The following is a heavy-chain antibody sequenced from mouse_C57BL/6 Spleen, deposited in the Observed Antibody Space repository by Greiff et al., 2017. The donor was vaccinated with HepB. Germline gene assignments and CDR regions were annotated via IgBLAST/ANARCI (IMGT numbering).Heavy chain of an antibody. Sequence: SGASVKISCKASGYAFSSYWMNWVKQRPGKGLEWIGQIYPGDGDTNYNGKFKGKATLTADKSSSTAYMQLSSLTSEDSAVYFCARSGGYYWYFDVWGTGTTVTVSS. J-gene: IGHJ1*03. CDR1: GYAFSSYW. CDR2: IYPGDGDT. CDR3: ARSGGYYWYFDV. D-gene: IGHD2-2*01. V-gene: IGHV1-80*01.